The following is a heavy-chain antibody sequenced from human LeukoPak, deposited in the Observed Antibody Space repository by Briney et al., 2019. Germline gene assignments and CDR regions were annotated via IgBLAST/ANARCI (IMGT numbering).Heavy chain of an antibody. CDR1: GFTFNSSW. D-gene: IGHD4/OR15-4a*01. Sequence: GGSLGLSCAASGFTFNSSWMTWVRQAPGRGLEWVANMKEDGTEEYYLDSVKGRFTISRDNAKNSLYLQMNNLRAEDTALYYCARDPYATDGSNYAAFDIWGHGTMVAVSS. CDR3: ARDPYATDGSNYAAFDI. CDR2: MKEDGTEE. J-gene: IGHJ3*02. V-gene: IGHV3-7*01.